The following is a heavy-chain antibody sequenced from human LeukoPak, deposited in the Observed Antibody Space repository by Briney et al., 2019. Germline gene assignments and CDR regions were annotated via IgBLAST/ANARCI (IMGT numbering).Heavy chain of an antibody. V-gene: IGHV3-23*01. CDR3: AKDRGGSYHGNAFDI. D-gene: IGHD1-26*01. Sequence: GGSLRLSCAASGFTFSIYALSWVRQAPGKGLEWVSVLGGSETSTSYADSVKGRFTISRDNSKNTLYLQMNSLRTEDTAVYYCAKDRGGSYHGNAFDIWGQGTMVTVSS. CDR1: GFTFSIYA. J-gene: IGHJ3*02. CDR2: LGGSETST.